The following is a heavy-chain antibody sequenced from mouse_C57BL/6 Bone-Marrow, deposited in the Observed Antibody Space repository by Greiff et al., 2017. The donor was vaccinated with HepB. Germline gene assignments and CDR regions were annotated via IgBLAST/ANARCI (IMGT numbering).Heavy chain of an antibody. V-gene: IGHV14-4*01. Sequence: VQLQQSGAELVRPGASVKLSCSASGFNIKDDYMHWVKQRPEQGLEWIGWIDPENSDTEYASKFQGKATITADTSSNTAYLQLSSLTSEDTAVYYCTTPVVAPYWYFDVWGTGTTVTVSS. CDR2: IDPENSDT. CDR1: GFNIKDDY. D-gene: IGHD1-1*01. CDR3: TTPVVAPYWYFDV. J-gene: IGHJ1*03.